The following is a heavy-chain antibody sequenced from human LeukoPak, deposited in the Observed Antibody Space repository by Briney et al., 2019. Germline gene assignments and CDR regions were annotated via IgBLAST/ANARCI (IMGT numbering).Heavy chain of an antibody. CDR1: GFTVSNSY. CDR2: IHSGGNT. CDR3: ARADLDY. J-gene: IGHJ4*02. Sequence: GGSLRLSCAASGFTVSNSYMNWVRQAPGKGLEVVSVIHSGGNTYYADSVKGRFTVSRDNSKNTLYLQMNSLRAEDTAVYYCARADLDYWGQGTLVTVSS. V-gene: IGHV3-66*01.